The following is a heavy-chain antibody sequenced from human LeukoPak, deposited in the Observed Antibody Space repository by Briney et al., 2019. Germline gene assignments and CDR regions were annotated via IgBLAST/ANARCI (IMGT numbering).Heavy chain of an antibody. Sequence: PGGSLRLSCAASGFTFSSYAMSWVRQAPGKGLEWVSIIGGVSESFYYADSVKGRFTVSRDNSKDTLYLQINSLRDEDTAVYYCARRWLGDPYGMDVWGQGTTVSVSS. CDR1: GFTFSSYA. CDR2: IGGVSESF. J-gene: IGHJ6*02. CDR3: ARRWLGDPYGMDV. D-gene: IGHD3-10*01. V-gene: IGHV3-23*01.